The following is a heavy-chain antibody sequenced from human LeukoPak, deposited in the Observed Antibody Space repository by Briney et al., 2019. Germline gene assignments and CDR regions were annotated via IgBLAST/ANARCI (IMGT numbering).Heavy chain of an antibody. CDR2: FDPEDGET. CDR1: GYTLTELS. CDR3: TTGTSTFIAAPGRY. Sequence: ASVKVSCKVSGYTLTELSMHWVRQAPGKGLEWMGGFDPEDGETICAQKFQGRVTMTEDTSTDTAYMELSSLRSEDTAVYYCTTGTSTFIAAPGRYWGQGTLVIVSS. D-gene: IGHD6-13*01. J-gene: IGHJ4*02. V-gene: IGHV1-24*01.